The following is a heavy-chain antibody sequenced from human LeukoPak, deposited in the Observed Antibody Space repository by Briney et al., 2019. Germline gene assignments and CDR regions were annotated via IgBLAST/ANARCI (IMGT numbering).Heavy chain of an antibody. J-gene: IGHJ3*02. D-gene: IGHD3-22*01. V-gene: IGHV3-23*01. Sequence: GGSLRLSCEASGFTFHNHGMSWVRQAPGKGLEWISVISGSSMSTYYADSVKGRFTVSRDNSKNTLYLQMNSLRAEDTAVYYCARGVYYDSSGYWPDAFDIWGQGTMVTVSS. CDR2: ISGSSMST. CDR3: ARGVYYDSSGYWPDAFDI. CDR1: GFTFHNHG.